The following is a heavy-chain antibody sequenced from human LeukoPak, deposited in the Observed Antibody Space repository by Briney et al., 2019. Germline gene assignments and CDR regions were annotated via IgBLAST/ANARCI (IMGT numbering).Heavy chain of an antibody. Sequence: PGGSLRLSCAASGFTFTTYAMIWVRRAPGKGLEGVSAISGSGDATYYADSVKGRFTISRDNSENTVYLQVNSLRADDTAVYYCARLSGTSGTTSRVLHYWGQGALVTVSS. J-gene: IGHJ4*02. CDR1: GFTFTTYA. CDR3: ARLSGTSGTTSRVLHY. V-gene: IGHV3-23*01. D-gene: IGHD1-1*01. CDR2: ISGSGDAT.